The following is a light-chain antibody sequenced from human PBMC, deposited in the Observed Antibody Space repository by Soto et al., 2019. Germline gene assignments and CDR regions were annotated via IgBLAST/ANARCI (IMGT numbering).Light chain of an antibody. CDR2: AAS. J-gene: IGKJ4*01. CDR1: PGMSSY. V-gene: IGKV1-8*01. CDR3: QQANSFPLT. Sequence: ALRITQSPSSLSASTGARGPITCRARPGMSSYLAWYQQKPGKAPKLLIYAASTSQSGVPSRFSGSGSGTDFTLTISSLQAEDVAIYYCQQANSFPLTFGEGTKVDIK.